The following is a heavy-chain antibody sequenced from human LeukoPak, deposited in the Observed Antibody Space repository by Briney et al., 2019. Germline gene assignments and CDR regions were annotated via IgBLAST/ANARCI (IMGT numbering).Heavy chain of an antibody. CDR3: ARVASYPGIAVAGNGMDV. Sequence: VGSLRLSCAASGFTFSRDGMHWVRRAPGKGLEWVAIIWYAGTNKYYGASVKGRFSISRDNSKKTLYLQMNSLRAEDTAVYSCARVASYPGIAVAGNGMDVWGQGTTVTVSS. D-gene: IGHD6-19*01. J-gene: IGHJ6*02. CDR1: GFTFSRDG. V-gene: IGHV3-33*01. CDR2: IWYAGTNK.